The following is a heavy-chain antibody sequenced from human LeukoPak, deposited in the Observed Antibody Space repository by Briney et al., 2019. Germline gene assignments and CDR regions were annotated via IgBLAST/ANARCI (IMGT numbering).Heavy chain of an antibody. D-gene: IGHD5-12*01. CDR1: GFTFSSYA. CDR2: IRVSGGST. V-gene: IGHV3-23*01. Sequence: GGSLRLSCAASGFTFSSYAMTWVRQAPGKGLEWVPVIRVSGGSTYYADSVKGRFTISRDISKSTLYLQMNSLRVEDTAIYYRAKGEWIDVWGQGATVTVSS. CDR3: AKGEWIDV. J-gene: IGHJ6*02.